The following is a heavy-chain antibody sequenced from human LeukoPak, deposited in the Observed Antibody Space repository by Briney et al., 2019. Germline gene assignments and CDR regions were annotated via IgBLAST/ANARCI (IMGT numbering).Heavy chain of an antibody. Sequence: GGSLRLSCAVSGFIFSSYDVKWVRQAPGKGLEWVSFISSSGSTINYADSVNGRFTISRDNAKNSLYLQMNSLRAEDTAVYYCVRGLRYTILGGDYFWGQGTLVTVSS. CDR1: GFIFSSYD. J-gene: IGHJ4*02. V-gene: IGHV3-48*03. CDR3: VRGLRYTILGGDYF. D-gene: IGHD3-3*01. CDR2: ISSSGSTI.